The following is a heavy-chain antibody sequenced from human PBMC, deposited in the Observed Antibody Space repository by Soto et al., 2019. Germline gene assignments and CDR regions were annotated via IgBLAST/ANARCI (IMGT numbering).Heavy chain of an antibody. V-gene: IGHV3-48*02. CDR3: ARDVHDYGAYPGFDY. Sequence: EVQLVESGGGLVQPGGSLRLSCAASGFTFSSYSMNWVRQAPGKGLEWVSYISSSSSTIYYADSVKGRFTISRDNAKNSLYLQKHSLRDEDTAVYYCARDVHDYGAYPGFDYWGQGTLVTVSS. D-gene: IGHD4-17*01. CDR2: ISSSSSTI. CDR1: GFTFSSYS. J-gene: IGHJ4*02.